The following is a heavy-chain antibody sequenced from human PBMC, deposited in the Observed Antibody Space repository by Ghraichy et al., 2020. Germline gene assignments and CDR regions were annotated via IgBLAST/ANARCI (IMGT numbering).Heavy chain of an antibody. V-gene: IGHV1-18*01. D-gene: IGHD6-19*01. Sequence: ASVQVSCTASGFMFSSYGLSWVRQAPGQGLEWMGWISANNGHTNYAEKFQHRVTMTTDMSTSTAYMELRSLRSDDTAVYYCARPIAVSGHFFDFWGQGTLVAVSS. CDR2: ISANNGHT. CDR3: ARPIAVSGHFFDF. J-gene: IGHJ4*02. CDR1: GFMFSSYG.